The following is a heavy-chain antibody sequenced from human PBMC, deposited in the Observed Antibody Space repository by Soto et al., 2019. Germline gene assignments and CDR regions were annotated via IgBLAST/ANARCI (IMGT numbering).Heavy chain of an antibody. CDR3: ARCTTVTLNWYFDL. V-gene: IGHV3-21*01. D-gene: IGHD4-17*01. CDR1: GFTFSSYS. J-gene: IGHJ2*01. Sequence: VQLVESGGGLVKPGGSLRLSCAASGFTFSSYSMNWVRQAPGKGLEWVSSISSSSSYIYYADSVKGRFTISRDNAKNSLYLQMNSLRAEDTAVYYCARCTTVTLNWYFDLWGRGTLVTVSS. CDR2: ISSSSSYI.